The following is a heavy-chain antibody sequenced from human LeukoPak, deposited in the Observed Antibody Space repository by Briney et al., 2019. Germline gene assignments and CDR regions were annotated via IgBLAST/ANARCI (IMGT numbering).Heavy chain of an antibody. CDR1: GFTFSSYW. D-gene: IGHD5-12*01. V-gene: IGHV3-74*01. CDR3: TTPYGGSIDY. J-gene: IGHJ4*02. CDR2: IKNDGSST. Sequence: GGSLRLSCAASGFTFSSYWMYWVRQAPGKGLVWVSRIKNDGSSTSYADSVKGRFTISRGNAKSTLYLQMNSLRAEDTAVYYCTTPYGGSIDYWGQGTLVTVSS.